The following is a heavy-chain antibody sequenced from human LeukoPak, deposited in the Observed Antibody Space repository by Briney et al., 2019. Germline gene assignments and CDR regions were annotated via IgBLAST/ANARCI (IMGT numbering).Heavy chain of an antibody. J-gene: IGHJ5*02. CDR3: ARTPIAVAGPNWFDP. D-gene: IGHD6-19*01. CDR1: GFTFSTYT. CDR2: ISSSSFFI. V-gene: IGHV3-21*01. Sequence: PGGSLRLSCVASGFTFSTYTMNWVRQAPGKGLEWVSSISSSSFFISYADSVKGRFTISRDNAKNSLYLQMKSLRAEDTAVYYCARTPIAVAGPNWFDPWGQGTLVTVSS.